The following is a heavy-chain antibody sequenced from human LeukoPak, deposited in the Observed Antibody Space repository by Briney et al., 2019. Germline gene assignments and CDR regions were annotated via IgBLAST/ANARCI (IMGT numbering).Heavy chain of an antibody. J-gene: IGHJ6*02. V-gene: IGHV3-21*01. CDR2: ISSSSSYI. CDR1: GFTFGSYS. D-gene: IGHD3-16*01. Sequence: GGSLRLSCAASGFTFGSYSMNWVRQAPGKGLEWVSSISSSSSYIYYADSVKGRFTISRDNAKNSLYLQMNSLRAEDTAVYYCARDFAISFSYYYGMDVWGQGTTVTVSS. CDR3: ARDFAISFSYYYGMDV.